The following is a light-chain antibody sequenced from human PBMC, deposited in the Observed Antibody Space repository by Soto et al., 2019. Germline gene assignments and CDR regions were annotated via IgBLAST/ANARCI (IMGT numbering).Light chain of an antibody. V-gene: IGLV2-14*01. CDR2: EVR. CDR3: CSYTSSATLV. J-gene: IGLJ3*02. Sequence: QSVLTQPASVSGSPGQSITISCSGTTNEIGGYNYVSWYQHHPGKVPKVIIYEVRNRPSGVSNRFSGSKSGNTASLTISGLHAEDEAYYCCCSYTSSATLVFGAGTKLTVL. CDR1: TNEIGGYNY.